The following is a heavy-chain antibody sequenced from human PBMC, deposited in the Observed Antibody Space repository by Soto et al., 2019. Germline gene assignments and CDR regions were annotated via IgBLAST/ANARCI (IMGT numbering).Heavy chain of an antibody. CDR1: GFTFIDYY. Sequence: QVRLVESGGDLVKPGESLRLSCVASGFTFIDYYMNWFRQAPGKGLEWVSYISSTGKNIYYSDSVKGRFIVSRDNAKNSLFLQMNSLTVDDTAIYYCGRSHGAGSYWGRGTRVTVSS. CDR2: ISSTGKNI. J-gene: IGHJ4*02. V-gene: IGHV3-11*01. D-gene: IGHD4-17*01. CDR3: GRSHGAGSY.